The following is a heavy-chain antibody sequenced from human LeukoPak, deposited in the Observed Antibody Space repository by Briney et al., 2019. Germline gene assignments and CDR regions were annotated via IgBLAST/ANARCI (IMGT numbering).Heavy chain of an antibody. CDR2: ISSSSSYI. V-gene: IGHV3-21*01. Sequence: GGSLRLSCAASGFTFSSYAMSWVRQAPGKGLEWVSSISSSSSYIYYADSMKGRFSISRDNAKNSLYLQMNSLRAEDTAVYYCARRAYCGGDCYSGSYYYYGMDVWGQGTTVTVSS. J-gene: IGHJ6*02. D-gene: IGHD2-21*02. CDR3: ARRAYCGGDCYSGSYYYYGMDV. CDR1: GFTFSSYA.